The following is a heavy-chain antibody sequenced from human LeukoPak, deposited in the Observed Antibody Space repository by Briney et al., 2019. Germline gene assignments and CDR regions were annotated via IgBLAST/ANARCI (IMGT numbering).Heavy chain of an antibody. CDR3: ARSNWNFDY. CDR2: IKQDGSEK. J-gene: IGHJ4*02. V-gene: IGHV3-7*01. D-gene: IGHD1-20*01. Sequence: PGGSLRLSCAASGFTFSNYWMTWVRQAPGKGLEWVANIKQDGSEKHYVDSVKGRFTTSRDNAKSSLYLQMNSLRDEDTAVYYCARSNWNFDYWGQGTLVTVSS. CDR1: GFTFSNYW.